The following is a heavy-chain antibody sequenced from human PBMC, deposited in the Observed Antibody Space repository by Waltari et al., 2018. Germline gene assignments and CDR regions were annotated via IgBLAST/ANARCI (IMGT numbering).Heavy chain of an antibody. J-gene: IGHJ5*02. D-gene: IGHD3-3*01. V-gene: IGHV4-34*01. CDR3: ARGLTRRRLLRFLDGPNWFDP. CDR1: GGSFSGYY. CDR2: INHSGST. Sequence: QLQQWGAGLLKPSETLSLTCAVYGGSFSGYYWSWIRQPPGKGLEWIGEINHSGSTNYNPALKSRVTISVDTSKNQFSLKLSSVTAADTAVYYCARGLTRRRLLRFLDGPNWFDPWGQGTLVTVSS.